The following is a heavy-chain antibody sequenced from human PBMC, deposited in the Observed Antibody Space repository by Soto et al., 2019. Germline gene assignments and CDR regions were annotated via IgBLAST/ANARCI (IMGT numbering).Heavy chain of an antibody. Sequence: PGGSLRLSCAASGFTFSDYDMSWIRQAPGKVLEWVSYTSSSGSTIYYADSVKGRFTMSRDNAKNSMYLHMDSLRVEDTAVYYCARDKRYSYEMWGQGTLVTVSS. J-gene: IGHJ4*02. CDR3: ARDKRYSYEM. V-gene: IGHV3-11*01. CDR2: TSSSGSTI. D-gene: IGHD5-12*01. CDR1: GFTFSDYD.